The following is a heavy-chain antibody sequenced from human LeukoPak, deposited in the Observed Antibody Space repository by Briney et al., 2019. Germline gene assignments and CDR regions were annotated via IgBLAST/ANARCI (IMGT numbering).Heavy chain of an antibody. V-gene: IGHV4-59*01. Sequence: SETLSLTCTVSGGSISSYYWSWIRQPPGKGLEWIGYIYYSGSTNYNPSPKSRVTISVDASKNQFSLKLSSVTAADTAVYYCARDQRLYAFDYWGQGTLVTVSS. J-gene: IGHJ4*02. D-gene: IGHD3-16*01. CDR3: ARDQRLYAFDY. CDR1: GGSISSYY. CDR2: IYYSGST.